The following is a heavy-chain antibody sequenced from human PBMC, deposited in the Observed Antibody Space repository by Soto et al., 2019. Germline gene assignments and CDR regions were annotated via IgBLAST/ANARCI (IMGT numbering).Heavy chain of an antibody. CDR1: GGSISSSNW. D-gene: IGHD3-10*01. CDR2: IYHSGST. J-gene: IGHJ4*02. V-gene: IGHV4-4*02. Sequence: QVQLQESGPGLVKPSGTLSLTCAVSGGSISSSNWWSWVRQPPGKGLEWIGEIYHSGSTNYNPSLKCRVTISVDASTNQSSPKLSSVTAAGMALYYCARVPARFGELSTFDYWGQGTLVTVSS. CDR3: ARVPARFGELSTFDY.